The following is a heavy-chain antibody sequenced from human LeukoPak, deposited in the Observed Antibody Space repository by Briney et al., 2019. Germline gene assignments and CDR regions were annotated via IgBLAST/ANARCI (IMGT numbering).Heavy chain of an antibody. V-gene: IGHV1-46*01. J-gene: IGHJ4*02. CDR1: GYTFTSYY. D-gene: IGHD1-26*01. CDR2: INPSGGST. CDR3: AISLYSGSYFRFGY. Sequence: ASVKVSCKASGYTFTSYYMHWVRQAPGQGLEWMGIINPSGGSTSYAQKFQGRVTMTRDTSISTAYMELSRLRADDTAVYYRAISLYSGSYFRFGYLGQGTLVTVSS.